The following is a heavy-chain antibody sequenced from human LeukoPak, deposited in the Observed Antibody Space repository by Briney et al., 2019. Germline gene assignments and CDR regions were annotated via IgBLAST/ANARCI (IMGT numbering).Heavy chain of an antibody. Sequence: PSETLSLTCSVSGGSISSGGYYWSWIRQQPGKGLEWIGHIHYSGSTNYNPSLKSRVTISIHTSKNQFSLILSSVTAADTAVYYCARNSIQLGAFDIWGQGTMVTVSS. J-gene: IGHJ3*02. CDR2: IHYSGST. CDR3: ARNSIQLGAFDI. V-gene: IGHV4-31*03. D-gene: IGHD1-1*01. CDR1: GGSISSGGYY.